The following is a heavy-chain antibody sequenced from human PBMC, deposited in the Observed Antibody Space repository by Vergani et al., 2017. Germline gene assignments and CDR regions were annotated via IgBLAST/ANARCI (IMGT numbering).Heavy chain of an antibody. CDR1: GGTFSSYA. D-gene: IGHD3-22*01. J-gene: IGHJ6*02. CDR3: ASHDSSGYGSDEGEYYYYYGMDV. CDR2: IIPILGIA. V-gene: IGHV1-69*04. Sequence: QVQLVQSGAEVKKPGSSVKVSCKASGGTFSSYAISWVRQAPGQGLEWMGRIIPILGIANYAQKFQGRVTITADKSTSTAYMELSSLRSEDTAVYYTASHDSSGYGSDEGEYYYYYGMDVWGQGTTVTVSS.